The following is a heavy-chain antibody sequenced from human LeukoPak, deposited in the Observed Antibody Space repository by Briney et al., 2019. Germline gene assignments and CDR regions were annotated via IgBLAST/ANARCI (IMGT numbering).Heavy chain of an antibody. V-gene: IGHV3-7*01. J-gene: IGHJ3*02. CDR1: GFTFSSYW. CDR3: ARDGHTVTYAFDI. CDR2: IKQDGSEK. D-gene: IGHD4-11*01. Sequence: GGSLRLSCAASGFTFSSYWMSWVRQAPGKGLEWVANIKQDGSEKYYVDSVKGRFTISRDNAKNSLYLQKDSLRAEDTAVYYCARDGHTVTYAFDIWGQGTMVTVSS.